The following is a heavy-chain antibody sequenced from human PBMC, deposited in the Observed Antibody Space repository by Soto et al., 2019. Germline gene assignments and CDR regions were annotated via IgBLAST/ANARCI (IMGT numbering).Heavy chain of an antibody. Sequence: QVQLQESGPGLVKPSETLSLTCSVSGVYISSHYWSWIRQPPGKGLEWIGYVDHSGKTDSNPSLKRRITISMDTSKNQVSLSLTSVTAADTAVYYCARPRGTTPAVWYFDLWGRGTLVTVSS. D-gene: IGHD1-26*01. CDR3: ARPRGTTPAVWYFDL. J-gene: IGHJ2*01. CDR2: VDHSGKT. V-gene: IGHV4-59*08. CDR1: GVYISSHY.